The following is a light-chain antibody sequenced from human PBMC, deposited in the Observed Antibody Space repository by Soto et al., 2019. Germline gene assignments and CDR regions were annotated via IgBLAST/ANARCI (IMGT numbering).Light chain of an antibody. CDR1: QSVSSSY. CDR2: GAS. Sequence: EIGLTQSPGTLSLSPGERATLSCRASQSVSSSYLAWYQQKPGQAPRLLIYGASSRATGIPDRFSGTGSGTDFTLTISRLEPEDFAVYYCQQYVSTPRTFGKGTKVEIK. CDR3: QQYVSTPRT. J-gene: IGKJ1*01. V-gene: IGKV3-20*01.